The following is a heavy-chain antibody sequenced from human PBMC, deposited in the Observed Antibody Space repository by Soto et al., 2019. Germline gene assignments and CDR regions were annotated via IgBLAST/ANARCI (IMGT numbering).Heavy chain of an antibody. D-gene: IGHD2-15*01. Sequence: ASVKVSCKASGYTFTGYYMHWVRQAPGQGLEWMGWINPNSGGTNYAQRFQGRVTMTRDTSISTAYMELSRLRSDDTAVYYCARAPDIVVVVAENWFDPWGQGTLVTVSS. CDR3: ARAPDIVVVVAENWFDP. J-gene: IGHJ5*02. V-gene: IGHV1-2*02. CDR2: INPNSGGT. CDR1: GYTFTGYY.